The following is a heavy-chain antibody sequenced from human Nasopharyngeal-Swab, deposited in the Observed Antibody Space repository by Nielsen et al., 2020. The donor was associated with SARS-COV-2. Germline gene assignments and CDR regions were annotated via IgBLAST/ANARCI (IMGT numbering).Heavy chain of an antibody. CDR2: ISRSGGST. Sequence: GESLKISCAASGFTFSSYAMSWVRQAPGKGLEWVSSISRSGGSTYYADSVKGRFTTSRDNSKNTLYLQMNSLRAEDTAVYYCAKDNWIFDYWGQGTLVTVSS. V-gene: IGHV3-23*01. J-gene: IGHJ4*02. CDR1: GFTFSSYA. D-gene: IGHD1-1*01. CDR3: AKDNWIFDY.